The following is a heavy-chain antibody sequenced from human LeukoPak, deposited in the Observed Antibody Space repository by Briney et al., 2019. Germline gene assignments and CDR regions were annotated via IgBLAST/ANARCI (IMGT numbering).Heavy chain of an antibody. CDR3: AKANGITGTTYWYFDL. D-gene: IGHD1-7*01. J-gene: IGHJ2*01. V-gene: IGHV3-23*01. Sequence: GGSLRLLCAASGFTFGNYPMSWVRQAPEKGLEWLSVYNGGNDGTYYADSVKGRFTISRDNSKDTLYLQLNSLRTEDTAVYYCAKANGITGTTYWYFDLWGRGTLVTVSS. CDR1: GFTFGNYP. CDR2: YNGGNDGT.